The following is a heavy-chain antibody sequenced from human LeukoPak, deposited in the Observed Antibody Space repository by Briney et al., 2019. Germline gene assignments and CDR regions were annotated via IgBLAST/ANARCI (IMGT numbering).Heavy chain of an antibody. D-gene: IGHD1-26*01. CDR3: ARGLYSGSYTPMRAFDI. J-gene: IGHJ3*02. Sequence: PGGSLRLSCAASGFTFSSYAMHWVRQAPGKGLEWVAVISYDGSNKYYADSVKGRFTISRDNSKNTLYLQMGSLRAEDMAVYYCARGLYSGSYTPMRAFDIWGQGTMVTVSS. V-gene: IGHV3-30*14. CDR1: GFTFSSYA. CDR2: ISYDGSNK.